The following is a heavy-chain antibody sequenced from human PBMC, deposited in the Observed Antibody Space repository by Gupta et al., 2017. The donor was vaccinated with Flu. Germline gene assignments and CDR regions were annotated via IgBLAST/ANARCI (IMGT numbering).Heavy chain of an antibody. CDR3: ARTTVTSGWFDP. J-gene: IGHJ5*02. Sequence: QVQLQESGPGLVKPSQTLSLTCTVPGGSISRGGYYWSWIRQHPGKGLEWIGYIYYSGSTYYNPSLKSRVTISVDTSKNQFSLKLSSVTAADTAVYYCARTTVTSGWFDPWGQGTLVTVSS. CDR1: GGSISRGGYY. V-gene: IGHV4-31*03. D-gene: IGHD4-4*01. CDR2: IYYSGST.